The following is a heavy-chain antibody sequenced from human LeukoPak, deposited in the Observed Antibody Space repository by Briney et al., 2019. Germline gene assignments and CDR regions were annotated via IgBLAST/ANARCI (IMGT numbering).Heavy chain of an antibody. CDR1: GFTFRNYA. J-gene: IGHJ4*02. D-gene: IGHD6-19*01. CDR2: ISGSGGDT. V-gene: IGHV3-23*01. CDR3: AKTTTGCSSGRYPGWPVDY. Sequence: PGGSLRLSCAASGFTFRNYAVSWVRQAPGKGLEWVSAISGSGGDTYYADSVKGRFTISRDNSKNTVYLQLNSLSTEDAALYYCAKTTTGCSSGRYPGWPVDYWGQGTLVTVSS.